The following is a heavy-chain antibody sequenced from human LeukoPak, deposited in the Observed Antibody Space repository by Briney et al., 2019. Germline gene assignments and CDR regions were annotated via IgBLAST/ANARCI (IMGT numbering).Heavy chain of an antibody. V-gene: IGHV3-7*01. Sequence: GGSLRLSCAASGFTFNNYVMSWVRQAPGKGLEWVAHIKQDGSQEYYVDSVKGRFTISRDSAKSSLYLQMNSLRAEDTAVYYCARGVPYDSWSGPHYSDYWGQGTLVTVSS. CDR3: ARGVPYDSWSGPHYSDY. J-gene: IGHJ4*02. D-gene: IGHD3-3*01. CDR1: GFTFNNYV. CDR2: IKQDGSQE.